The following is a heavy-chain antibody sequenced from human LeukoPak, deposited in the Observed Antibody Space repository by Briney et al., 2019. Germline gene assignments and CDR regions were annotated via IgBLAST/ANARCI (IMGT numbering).Heavy chain of an antibody. CDR1: GLTFSNYW. V-gene: IGHV3-7*04. J-gene: IGHJ4*02. D-gene: IGHD2-2*01. CDR2: IKQDGSEK. CDR3: ARDSSVTSCCSGGNY. Sequence: TGGSLRLSCAASGLTFSNYWMSWVRQAPGKGLEWVANIKQDGSEKYYVDSVKGRFTISRDNAKNSLYLQMNSLRAEDTAVYYCARDSSVTSCCSGGNYWGQGALVTVSS.